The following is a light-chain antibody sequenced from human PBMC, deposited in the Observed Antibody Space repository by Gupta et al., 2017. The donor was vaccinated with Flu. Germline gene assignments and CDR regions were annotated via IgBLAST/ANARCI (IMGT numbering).Light chain of an antibody. CDR1: QTINSRY. CDR3: QQYDSSPLYS. Sequence: EIVLTQSPGTLSLSPGERATLSCRASQTINSRYLAWYQQKPGQAPRLLIYAASSRATGIPDRFSGSGSGTDFTLTISRLEPEDFAVYYCQQYDSSPLYSFGQGTKLEIK. V-gene: IGKV3-20*01. CDR2: AAS. J-gene: IGKJ2*03.